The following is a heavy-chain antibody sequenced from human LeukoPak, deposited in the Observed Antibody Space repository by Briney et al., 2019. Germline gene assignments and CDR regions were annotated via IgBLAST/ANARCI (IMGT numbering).Heavy chain of an antibody. D-gene: IGHD5-18*01. CDR3: ARVRGDTAMVPDY. J-gene: IGHJ4*02. CDR2: IIPIFGTA. CDR1: GGTFSSYA. Sequence: SVKVSCKASGGTFSSYAISWVRQAPGQGLEWMGRIIPIFGTANYAQKFQGRVTITTDESTSTAYMELSILRSEDTAVYYCARVRGDTAMVPDYWGQGILVTVSS. V-gene: IGHV1-69*05.